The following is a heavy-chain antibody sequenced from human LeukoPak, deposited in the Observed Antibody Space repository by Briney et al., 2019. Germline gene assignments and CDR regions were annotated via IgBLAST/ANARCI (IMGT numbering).Heavy chain of an antibody. CDR3: AKGHYHFYYFDY. V-gene: IGHV3-30*02. CDR2: IRYDGSNK. CDR1: GFTFSSYG. D-gene: IGHD1-14*01. Sequence: GGSLRLSCAASGFTFSSYGMHWVRQAPGKGLEWVAFIRYDGSNKYYADSVKGRFTISRDNSKNTLYLQMSSLRAEDTAVYYCAKGHYHFYYFDYWGQGTLVTVSS. J-gene: IGHJ4*02.